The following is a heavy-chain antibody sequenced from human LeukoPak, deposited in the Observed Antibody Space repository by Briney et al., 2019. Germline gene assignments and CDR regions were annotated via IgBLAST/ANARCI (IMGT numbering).Heavy chain of an antibody. J-gene: IGHJ6*02. Sequence: PPGGSLRLSCAASGFTFSGYDMSWVRQAPGKGLEWVSYTSSSSSTIYYADSVKSRFTISRDNAKNSLYLQMNSLRAEGTAVYYCARLRYYGMDVWGQGTTVTVSS. CDR2: TSSSSSTI. V-gene: IGHV3-48*04. CDR3: ARLRYYGMDV. CDR1: GFTFSGYD.